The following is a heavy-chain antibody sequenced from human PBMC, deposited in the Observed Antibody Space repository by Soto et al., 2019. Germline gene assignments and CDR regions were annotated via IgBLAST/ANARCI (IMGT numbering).Heavy chain of an antibody. CDR1: GFTFSSYG. V-gene: IGHV3-30*18. J-gene: IGHJ4*02. D-gene: IGHD1-26*01. Sequence: QVQLAESGGGVVQPGRSLRLSCAASGFTFSSYGMHWVRQAPGKGLEWVAVISYDGSNKYYADSVKGRFTISRDNSKNTLYLQMNSLRAEDTAVYYCAKDSGRRYYFDYWGQGTLVTVSS. CDR3: AKDSGRRYYFDY. CDR2: ISYDGSNK.